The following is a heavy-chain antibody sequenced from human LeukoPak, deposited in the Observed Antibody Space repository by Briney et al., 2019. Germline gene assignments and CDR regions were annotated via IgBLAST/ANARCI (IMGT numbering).Heavy chain of an antibody. V-gene: IGHV3-74*01. CDR3: ARVYGGPFDL. J-gene: IGHJ2*01. D-gene: IGHD4-23*01. CDR2: INTDGSVT. Sequence: GGSLRLSRAASGFALSDFWMHWVRQGPGKGPERVSHINTDGSVTTYADSVRGRFTISSDYAKNTLYLHMSGLRVEDTAVYYCARVYGGPFDLWGRGALVTVSS. CDR1: GFALSDFW.